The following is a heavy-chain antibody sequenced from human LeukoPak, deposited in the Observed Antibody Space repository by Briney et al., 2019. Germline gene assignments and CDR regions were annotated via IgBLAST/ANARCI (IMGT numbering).Heavy chain of an antibody. D-gene: IGHD3-10*01. V-gene: IGHV1-69*04. CDR1: GGISTTYA. Sequence: SVKVSCKTSGGISTTYAITWLRQAPGQGLEWMGRIIPNLGIVTYAQKFQGKVAIVADKSTSTTYMELTRLTSDDTAVYYCAGSPPFLPPGTLDHWGQGTLVTVSS. J-gene: IGHJ4*02. CDR3: AGSPPFLPPGTLDH. CDR2: IIPNLGIV.